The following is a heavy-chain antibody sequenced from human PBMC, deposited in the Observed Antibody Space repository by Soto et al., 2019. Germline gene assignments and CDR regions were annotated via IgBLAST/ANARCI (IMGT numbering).Heavy chain of an antibody. D-gene: IGHD2-15*01. J-gene: IGHJ3*02. CDR2: IYYSGGT. V-gene: IGHV4-59*08. Sequence: QVQLQESGPGLVKPSETLSLTCTVSGGSISSYYWSWIRQPPGKGLEWIGYIYYSGGTNYKPAIKTRVTRSVDPSKTQFALKLSSVTAADTAVYYCARRVAGAFDIWGQGTMVTVSS. CDR3: ARRVAGAFDI. CDR1: GGSISSYY.